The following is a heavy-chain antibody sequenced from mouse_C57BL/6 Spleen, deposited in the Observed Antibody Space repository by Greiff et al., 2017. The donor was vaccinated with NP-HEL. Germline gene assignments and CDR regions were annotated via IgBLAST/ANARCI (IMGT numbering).Heavy chain of an antibody. CDR2: IHPNSGST. D-gene: IGHD2-3*01. J-gene: IGHJ2*01. V-gene: IGHV1-64*01. Sequence: VQLKQPGAELVKPGASVKLSCKASGYTFTSYWMHWVKQRPGQGLEWIGMIHPNSGSTNYNEKFKSKATLTVDKSSSTAYMQLSSLTSEDSAVYYCARFYDGYFDYWGQGTTLTVSS. CDR1: GYTFTSYW. CDR3: ARFYDGYFDY.